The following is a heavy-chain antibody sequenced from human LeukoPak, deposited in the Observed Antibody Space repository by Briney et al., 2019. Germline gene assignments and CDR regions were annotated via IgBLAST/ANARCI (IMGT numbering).Heavy chain of an antibody. CDR3: ARGVSTWYRIDY. D-gene: IGHD6-13*01. J-gene: IGHJ4*02. V-gene: IGHV3-30*01. Sequence: PGGSLRLSCVASGFPFSSYSFHWVRQAPGKGLEWVALLSYDGSIKHYAESVKGRFTLSRDNSKSSVYLQMDSLKADDTAVYYCARGVSTWYRIDYWGQGTLVTVSS. CDR1: GFPFSSYS. CDR2: LSYDGSIK.